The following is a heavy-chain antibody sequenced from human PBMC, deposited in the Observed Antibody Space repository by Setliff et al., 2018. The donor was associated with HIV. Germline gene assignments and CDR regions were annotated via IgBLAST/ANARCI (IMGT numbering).Heavy chain of an antibody. Sequence: PSETLSLTCTVSGGSISGSSYHWGWIRQTPGKGLEWIGSIYHSGSTYYNPSLNSRVTMSVDKSRNQFSLKLTSVTASDTAVYYCARAAAGNTGPFDLWGQGSPVTVSS. CDR1: GGSISGSSYH. D-gene: IGHD4-17*01. V-gene: IGHV4-39*07. CDR2: IYHSGST. CDR3: ARAAAGNTGPFDL. J-gene: IGHJ4*02.